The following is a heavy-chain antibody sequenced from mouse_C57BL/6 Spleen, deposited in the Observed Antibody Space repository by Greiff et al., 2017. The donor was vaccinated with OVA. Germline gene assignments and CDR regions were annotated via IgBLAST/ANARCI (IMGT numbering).Heavy chain of an antibody. CDR3: ARELGRRDAMDY. J-gene: IGHJ4*01. D-gene: IGHD4-1*01. CDR2: ISSGSSTI. Sequence: DVHLVESGGGLVKPGGSLKLSCAASGFTFSDYGMHWVRQAPEKGLEWVAYISSGSSTIYYADTVKGRFTISRDNAKNTLFLQMTSLRSEDTAMYYCARELGRRDAMDYWGQGTSVTVSS. V-gene: IGHV5-17*01. CDR1: GFTFSDYG.